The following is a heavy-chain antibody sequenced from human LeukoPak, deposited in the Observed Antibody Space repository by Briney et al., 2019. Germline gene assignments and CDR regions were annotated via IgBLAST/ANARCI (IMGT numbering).Heavy chain of an antibody. D-gene: IGHD3-10*01. J-gene: IGHJ5*02. CDR3: ARDRYYYGSGSYGLKWFDP. V-gene: IGHV4-34*01. CDR2: ISHSGST. CDR1: GGSFSGYY. Sequence: SETLSLTCAVYGGSFSGYYWSWIRQPPGKGLEWIGEISHSGSTNYNPSLKSRVTISVDTSTNQLSLKQSSVTAADTAVYYCARDRYYYGSGSYGLKWFDPWGQGTLVTVSS.